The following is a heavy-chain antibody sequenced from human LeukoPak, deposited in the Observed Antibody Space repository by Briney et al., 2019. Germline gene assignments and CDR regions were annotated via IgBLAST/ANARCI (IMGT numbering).Heavy chain of an antibody. CDR2: ISSSSSYI. CDR1: GFTFSSYS. D-gene: IGHD5-12*01. J-gene: IGHJ4*02. V-gene: IGHV3-21*01. Sequence: GGSLRLSCAASGFTFSSYSMNWVRQAPGKGLEWVSSISSSSSYIYYADSVKGRFTISRDNAKNSLYLQMNSLRAEDTAVYYCARDRNSGYDSSFDYWGQGTPVTVSS. CDR3: ARDRNSGYDSSFDY.